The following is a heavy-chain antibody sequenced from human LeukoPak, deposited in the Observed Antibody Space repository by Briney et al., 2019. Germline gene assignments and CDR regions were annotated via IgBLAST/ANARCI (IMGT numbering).Heavy chain of an antibody. J-gene: IGHJ5*02. CDR3: ARAPLAAAGNSNWFDP. CDR2: IYTSGST. V-gene: IGHV4-61*02. D-gene: IGHD6-13*01. Sequence: SETLSLTCTVSGGSISSGSYYWSWIRQPAGKGLEWIGRIYTSGSTNYNPSLKSRVTISVDTSKNQFSLKLSSVTAADTAVYYCARAPLAAAGNSNWFDPWGQGTLVTVSS. CDR1: GGSISSGSYY.